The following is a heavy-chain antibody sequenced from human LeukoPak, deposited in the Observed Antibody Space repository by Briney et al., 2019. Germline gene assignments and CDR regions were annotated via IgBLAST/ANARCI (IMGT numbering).Heavy chain of an antibody. Sequence: SETLSLTCSVSGYSIGTGNYWAWVRQPPGKGLEWIGCVFHSGTHYKSSPTSRATISMDTSANQFSLKLTSMTAADSAFYYCTKTSGGGGHDSWGQGILVTVSS. CDR2: VFHSGT. D-gene: IGHD4-23*01. V-gene: IGHV4-38-2*01. J-gene: IGHJ5*01. CDR1: GYSIGTGNY. CDR3: TKTSGGGGHDS.